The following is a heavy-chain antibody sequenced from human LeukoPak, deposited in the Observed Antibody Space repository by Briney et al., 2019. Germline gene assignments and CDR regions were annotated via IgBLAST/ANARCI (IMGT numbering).Heavy chain of an antibody. CDR2: INPNSGGT. CDR3: ARAGELWLYYFDY. J-gene: IGHJ4*02. D-gene: IGHD3-16*01. V-gene: IGHV1-2*02. Sequence: ASVKVSCKASGYTFTGYYMHWVRQAPGQGLECMGWINPNSGGTNYAQKFQGRVTMTRDTSISTAYMELSRLRSDDTAVYYCARAGELWLYYFDYWGQGTLVTVSS. CDR1: GYTFTGYY.